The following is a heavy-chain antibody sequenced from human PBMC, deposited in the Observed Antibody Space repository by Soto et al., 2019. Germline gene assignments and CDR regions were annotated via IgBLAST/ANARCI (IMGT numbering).Heavy chain of an antibody. CDR3: GRDLWWYLH. V-gene: IGHV3-23*01. D-gene: IGHD2-15*01. CDR1: GFTFISHA. CDR2: ISAGGDGA. J-gene: IGHJ4*02. Sequence: EVQLLESGGGLVQPGGALRLSCAASGFTFISHAMSWVRQAPGKGLEWVSSISAGGDGAYYADSVKGRFTISSANSNNTLYLRMNSMTTEDTAVYYCGRDLWWYLHWGQGTLVTVSS.